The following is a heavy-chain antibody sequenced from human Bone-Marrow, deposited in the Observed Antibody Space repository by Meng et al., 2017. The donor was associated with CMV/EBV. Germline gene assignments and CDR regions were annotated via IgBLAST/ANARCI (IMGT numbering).Heavy chain of an antibody. Sequence: GESLKISCAASGFTFSSYGMHWVRQAPGKGLEWMGWINPNSGGTNYAQKFQGRVTMTRDTSISTAYMELSRLRSDDTAVYYCARTAGGSYYHFDYWGQGTLVTVSS. J-gene: IGHJ4*02. CDR2: INPNSGGT. CDR3: ARTAGGSYYHFDY. CDR1: GFTFSSYG. D-gene: IGHD1-26*01. V-gene: IGHV1-2*02.